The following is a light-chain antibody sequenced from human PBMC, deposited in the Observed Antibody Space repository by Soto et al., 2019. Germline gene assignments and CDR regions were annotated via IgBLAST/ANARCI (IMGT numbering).Light chain of an antibody. V-gene: IGKV1-5*03. CDR3: QQYNSYSPLT. J-gene: IGKJ4*01. CDR1: QSISSW. Sequence: DIQMTQSPSTRSASVGDRVPITGRASQSISSWLAWYQQKPGKATKLRIYKASSLESGVPSRFSGSGSGTEFTLTISSLQPDDFATYYCQQYNSYSPLTFGGGTKV. CDR2: KAS.